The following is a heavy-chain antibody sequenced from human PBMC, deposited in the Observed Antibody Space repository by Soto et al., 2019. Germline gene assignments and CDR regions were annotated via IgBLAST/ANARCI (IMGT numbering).Heavy chain of an antibody. V-gene: IGHV1-69*13. CDR1: GGTFSRYT. CDR2: ITPMFGTP. CDR3: ARDGTLYDSSAYYYLY. D-gene: IGHD3-22*01. J-gene: IGHJ4*02. Sequence: VASVKVSCKASGGTFSRYTITWVRQAPGQGLEWMGGITPMFGTPNYAQKFQGRVTITADESTSTAYMELSSLRSEDTAMYYCARDGTLYDSSAYYYLYWGQGTLVTVS.